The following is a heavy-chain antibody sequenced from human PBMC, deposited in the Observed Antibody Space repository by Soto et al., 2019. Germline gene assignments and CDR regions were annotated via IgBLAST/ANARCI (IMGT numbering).Heavy chain of an antibody. CDR3: ARGSYTSVWF. CDR1: GDSVSSNSVV. Sequence: PSQTLSLTCAISGDSVSSNSVVWNWIRQSPSRGLEWLGRTYYRSKWYYEYAESVKSRITINPDTSKNQFSLQLNSVTPEDTAVYYCARGSYTSVWFWGQGTLVTVSS. CDR2: TYYRSKWYY. J-gene: IGHJ4*02. V-gene: IGHV6-1*01. D-gene: IGHD6-19*01.